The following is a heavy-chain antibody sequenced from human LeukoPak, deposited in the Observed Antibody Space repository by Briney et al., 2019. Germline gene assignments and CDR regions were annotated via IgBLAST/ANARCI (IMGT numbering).Heavy chain of an antibody. CDR2: ISGGSGDT. CDR1: GFTFSSYA. CDR3: AKSTGRHYFYGMDV. J-gene: IGHJ6*02. D-gene: IGHD1-1*01. V-gene: IGHV3-23*01. Sequence: GGSLRLSCAASGFTFSSYAMSWVRQAPGKGLEWVSGISGGSGDTYYADSVKGRFTISRDNSKNTLYLQMNSLRAEDTAVCYCAKSTGRHYFYGMDVWGQGTTVTVSS.